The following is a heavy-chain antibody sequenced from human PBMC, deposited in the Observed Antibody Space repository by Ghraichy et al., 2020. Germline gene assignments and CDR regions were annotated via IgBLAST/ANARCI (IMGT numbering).Heavy chain of an antibody. J-gene: IGHJ3*01. D-gene: IGHD3-3*01. CDR3: ARGPQNFDLWSDYYGTDAFDV. Sequence: SETLSLTCTVSGGSISGYYWSWIRQTPGKGLEWIGYVYYSGSTTYNPSLKSRVTMSVDMSKNQFSLKVNSVTPSDTAVYYCARGPQNFDLWSDYYGTDAFDVWGQGTMVIVSA. V-gene: IGHV4-59*01. CDR2: VYYSGST. CDR1: GGSISGYY.